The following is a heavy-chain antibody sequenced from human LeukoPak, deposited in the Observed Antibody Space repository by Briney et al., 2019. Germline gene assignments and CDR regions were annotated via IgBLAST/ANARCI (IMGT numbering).Heavy chain of an antibody. CDR1: GFTFSSCS. CDR2: ISGSGGST. D-gene: IGHD2-2*01. CDR3: AKREDDIVVVPAAHDFDY. J-gene: IGHJ4*02. V-gene: IGHV3-23*01. Sequence: PGGSLRLSCAASGFTFSSCSMNWVRQAPGKGLEWVSAISGSGGSTYYADSVKGRFTISRDNSKNTLYLQMNSLRAEDTAVYSCAKREDDIVVVPAAHDFDYWGQGTLVTVSS.